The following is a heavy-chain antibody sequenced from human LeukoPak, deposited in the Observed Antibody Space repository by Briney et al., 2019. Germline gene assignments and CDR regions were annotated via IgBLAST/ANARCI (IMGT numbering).Heavy chain of an antibody. J-gene: IGHJ4*02. CDR2: IKEDGSEK. D-gene: IGHD3-22*01. CDR1: GFTFSLYW. Sequence: GGSLRLSCAASGFTFSLYWMAWVRQAPGKGLEWVANIKEDGSEKYYVDSVKGRFTISRDNAKNSMYLEMNSLRAEDTAVYYCAPTYYFDTRGAFYFDYWGQGTLVTVSS. CDR3: APTYYFDTRGAFYFDY. V-gene: IGHV3-7*01.